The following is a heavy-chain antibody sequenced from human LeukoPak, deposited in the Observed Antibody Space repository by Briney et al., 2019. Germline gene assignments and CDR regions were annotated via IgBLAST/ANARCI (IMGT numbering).Heavy chain of an antibody. Sequence: GGSLRLSCDASGFPFSDYYMTWVRQAPGKGLECLSYISGGGNIINYADSVKGRFTISRDNAKNSLYLQMNSLRADDTAVYYCARDLHPGLTGYFDYWGQGTLVTVSS. CDR3: ARDLHPGLTGYFDY. CDR1: GFPFSDYY. D-gene: IGHD1-14*01. J-gene: IGHJ4*02. CDR2: ISGGGNII. V-gene: IGHV3-11*04.